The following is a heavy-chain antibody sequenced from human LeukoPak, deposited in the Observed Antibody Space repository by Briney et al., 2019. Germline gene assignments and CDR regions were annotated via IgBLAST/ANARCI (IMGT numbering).Heavy chain of an antibody. V-gene: IGHV1-69*06. CDR2: IIPIFGTA. CDR1: GGSFIGYA. CDR3: ARDRTIDAFNP. D-gene: IGHD4/OR15-4a*01. J-gene: IGHJ5*02. Sequence: ASVKVSCKASGGSFIGYAISWVRQAPGQGLEWMGEIIPIFGTANYAQKFQGRVTITADKSTSTAYMELSSLRSEDTAVYYCARDRTIDAFNPWGQGTLVTVSS.